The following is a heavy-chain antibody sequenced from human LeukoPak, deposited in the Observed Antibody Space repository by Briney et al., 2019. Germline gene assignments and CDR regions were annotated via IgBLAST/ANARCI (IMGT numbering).Heavy chain of an antibody. V-gene: IGHV3-53*01. J-gene: IGHJ4*02. CDR3: ASRLRYFDWWFDY. CDR1: GFTLLSNY. Sequence: GGSLRLSCAASGFTLLSNYLSWVRQAPGQGLELVPVIISACSTYYADSVKGRFTISTDNSKNTLYLQMNSLRADDTAVYYCASRLRYFDWWFDYCGQGTLVTVSS. D-gene: IGHD3-9*01. CDR2: IISACST.